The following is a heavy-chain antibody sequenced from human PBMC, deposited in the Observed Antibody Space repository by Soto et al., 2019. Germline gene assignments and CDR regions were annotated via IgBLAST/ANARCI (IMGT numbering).Heavy chain of an antibody. CDR2: ISSSGSTI. J-gene: IGHJ4*02. D-gene: IGHD3-22*01. CDR1: GFTFSSYE. CDR3: ARQVYDSSGYYSYFDY. V-gene: IGHV3-48*03. Sequence: EVQLVESGGGLVQPGGSLRLSCAASGFTFSSYEMNWVRQAPGKGLEWVSYISSSGSTIYYADSVKGRFTISRDNAKNSLYLQMNSLRAEDTAVYYCARQVYDSSGYYSYFDYWGQGTLVTVSS.